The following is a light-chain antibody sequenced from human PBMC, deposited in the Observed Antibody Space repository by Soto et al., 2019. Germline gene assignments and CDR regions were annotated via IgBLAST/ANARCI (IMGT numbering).Light chain of an antibody. Sequence: DLQMTQSPSTLSASVGDRVTITCRASQSISSWLAWYQQKPGKAPKVLIYKASSLESGVPSRFSGSGSGTECTLTISSLQPDDFATYYCQQYNSYPFTFGPGTKVDIK. V-gene: IGKV1-5*03. CDR2: KAS. CDR3: QQYNSYPFT. CDR1: QSISSW. J-gene: IGKJ3*01.